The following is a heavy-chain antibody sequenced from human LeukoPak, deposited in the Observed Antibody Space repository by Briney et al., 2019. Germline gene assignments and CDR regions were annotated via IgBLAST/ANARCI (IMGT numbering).Heavy chain of an antibody. Sequence: GGSLRLSCAASGFTVSSNYMSWVRQAPGKGLEWVSVIYSGGSTYYADSVKGRFTISRHNSKNTLYLQMNSLRAEDTAVYYCARDRGARITIFGPVIRAGWFDPWGQGTLVTVSS. CDR1: GFTVSSNY. D-gene: IGHD3-9*01. CDR3: ARDRGARITIFGPVIRAGWFDP. V-gene: IGHV3-53*04. CDR2: IYSGGST. J-gene: IGHJ5*02.